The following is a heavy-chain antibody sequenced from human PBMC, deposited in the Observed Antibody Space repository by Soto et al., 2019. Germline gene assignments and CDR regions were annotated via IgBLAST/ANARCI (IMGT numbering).Heavy chain of an antibody. Sequence: PGESLKISWRGSGDSCTSYWIGWVRQMPGKGLEWMGIIYPGDSDTRYSPSFQGQVTISADKSISTAYLQWSSLKASDTAMYYCAREYSSSFDYWGQGTLVTVSS. V-gene: IGHV5-51*01. CDR3: AREYSSSFDY. J-gene: IGHJ4*02. CDR1: GDSCTSYW. D-gene: IGHD6-6*01. CDR2: IYPGDSDT.